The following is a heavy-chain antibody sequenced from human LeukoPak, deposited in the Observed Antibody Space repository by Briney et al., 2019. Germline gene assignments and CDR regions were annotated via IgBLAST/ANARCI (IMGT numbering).Heavy chain of an antibody. CDR1: GFTFNKYA. J-gene: IGHJ4*02. CDR3: AKGGVYDSSPDY. D-gene: IGHD3-22*01. CDR2: ISGSGESI. V-gene: IGHV3-23*01. Sequence: PGGSLRLSCAASGFTFNKYAMSWVRQAPGKGLEWVSTISGSGESIYYEDSVKGRFTISRDNSKNTLSLQMDSLRAEDTAVYYCAKGGVYDSSPDYWGQGTLVTVSS.